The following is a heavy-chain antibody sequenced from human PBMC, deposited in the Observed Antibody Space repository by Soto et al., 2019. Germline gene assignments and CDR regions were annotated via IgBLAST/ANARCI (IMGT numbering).Heavy chain of an antibody. CDR1: GFTFSSYG. Sequence: QVQLVESGGGVVQPGRSLRLSCAASGFTFSSYGMHWVRQAPGKGLEWVAVISYDGSNKYYADSVKGRFTISRDNSKNTLYLQMNSLRAEDTAVYYCAKMTTVVTFDYWGQGTLVTVSS. CDR3: AKMTTVVTFDY. J-gene: IGHJ4*02. CDR2: ISYDGSNK. D-gene: IGHD4-17*01. V-gene: IGHV3-30*18.